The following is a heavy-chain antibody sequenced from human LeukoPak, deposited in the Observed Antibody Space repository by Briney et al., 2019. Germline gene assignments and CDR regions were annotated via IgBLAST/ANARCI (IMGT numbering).Heavy chain of an antibody. CDR1: GFTFSSYG. V-gene: IGHV3-23*01. J-gene: IGHJ4*02. Sequence: PGGSLRLSCAASGFTFSSYGMSWVRQAPGKGLEWVSAISGSGGSTYYADSVKGRFTISRDNSKNTLYLQMNSLRAEDTAVYYCAKRREEWLVLSYYFDYWGQGTLVTVSS. CDR2: ISGSGGST. D-gene: IGHD6-19*01. CDR3: AKRREEWLVLSYYFDY.